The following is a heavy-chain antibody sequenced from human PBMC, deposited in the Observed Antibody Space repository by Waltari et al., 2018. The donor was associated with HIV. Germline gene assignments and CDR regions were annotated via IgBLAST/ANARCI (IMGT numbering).Heavy chain of an antibody. D-gene: IGHD3-3*01. CDR1: GGAFVSHS. J-gene: IGHJ5*01. V-gene: IGHV1-69*08. Sequence: QVHLVQSGAEVKKPGSSVKVSCKASGGAFVSHSFNWVRQAPGQGLEWMGRAIPMFGTANYARKFQGRVTITADKSTTTAYMELNGLRIDDTAVYYRASARETMGVDFDSWGQGTLVTVS. CDR2: AIPMFGTA. CDR3: ASARETMGVDFDS.